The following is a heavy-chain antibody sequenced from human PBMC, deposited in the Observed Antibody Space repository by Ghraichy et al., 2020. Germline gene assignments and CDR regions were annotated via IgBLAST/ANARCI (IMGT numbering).Heavy chain of an antibody. CDR2: IYDTGST. CDR1: GGSITSHY. Sequence: SETLSLTCTVSGGSITSHYWIWIRQPPGKGLEWIGFIYDTGSTDYNPSLKSRVTISVDTSKNQFSLKLSSVTAADTAVYYCATVSSSWYGYYYYYGMDVWGQGTTVTVSS. V-gene: IGHV4-59*08. CDR3: ATVSSSWYGYYYYYGMDV. D-gene: IGHD6-13*01. J-gene: IGHJ6*02.